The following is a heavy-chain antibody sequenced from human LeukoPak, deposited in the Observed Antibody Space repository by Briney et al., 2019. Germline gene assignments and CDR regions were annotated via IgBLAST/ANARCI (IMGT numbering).Heavy chain of an antibody. D-gene: IGHD6-19*01. V-gene: IGHV3-53*01. Sequence: GGSLRLSCAASGFTVSSNYMSWVRQAPGKGLEWVSVIYSSGSTYYADSVKGRFTISRDNSKNTLYLQMNSLRAEDTAVYYCARAGSGWSVNFDYWGQGTLVTVSS. CDR2: IYSSGST. CDR1: GFTVSSNY. J-gene: IGHJ4*02. CDR3: ARAGSGWSVNFDY.